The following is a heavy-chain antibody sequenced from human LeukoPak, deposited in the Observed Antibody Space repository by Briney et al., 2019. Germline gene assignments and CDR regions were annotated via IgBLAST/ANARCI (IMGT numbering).Heavy chain of an antibody. CDR2: VRSKVDNYAT. J-gene: IGHJ4*02. Sequence: GGSLRLSCAASGFTFSDSHMPWVRQASGKGLEWVGHVRSKVDNYATACGASVKGRFTISRDDSKNTAYLQMNSLGTEDTAVYYCSRQVASVHDYWGQGTLVTVSS. D-gene: IGHD2-15*01. V-gene: IGHV3-73*01. CDR3: SRQVASVHDY. CDR1: GFTFSDSH.